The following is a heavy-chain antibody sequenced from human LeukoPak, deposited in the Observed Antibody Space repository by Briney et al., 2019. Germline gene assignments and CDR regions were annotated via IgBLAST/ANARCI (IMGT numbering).Heavy chain of an antibody. V-gene: IGHV3-53*01. CDR2: FYRGGDT. CDR1: GLTVGSNY. J-gene: IGHJ3*02. CDR3: ARVIRSAIVVVPPPPNAFEI. Sequence: PGGSLSLLCAVSGLTVGSNYMSWVRQAPGKGLEWVSVFYRGGDTYYGDSVKGRFTISRDSSKNTLYLQMNNLRAKDTAVYYCARVIRSAIVVVPPPPNAFEIWGQGTMVTVSS. D-gene: IGHD2-2*01.